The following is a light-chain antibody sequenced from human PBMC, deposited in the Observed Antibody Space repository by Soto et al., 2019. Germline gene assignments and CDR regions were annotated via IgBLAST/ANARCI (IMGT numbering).Light chain of an antibody. CDR3: QQYNSLPQDT. CDR2: GAS. V-gene: IGKV3-15*01. J-gene: IGKJ2*01. Sequence: EIILTQSPASLSVSPGERATLSCRASQSGNNNLAWYQQKPGQAPRLLIYGASARATGIPGRFRGSGSGTEFTLAITSLQTEDFAFYFCQQYNSLPQDTFGQGTKLEIK. CDR1: QSGNNN.